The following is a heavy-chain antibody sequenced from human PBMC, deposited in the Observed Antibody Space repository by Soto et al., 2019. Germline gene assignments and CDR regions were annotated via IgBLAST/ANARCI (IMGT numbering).Heavy chain of an antibody. CDR3: ASPARDSYYCCGIDV. Sequence: QVQLVQSGAEVKKPGSSVKVSCKASGGTFSSYAISWVRQAPGQGLEWMGGIIPIFGTANYAQKFQGRVTITSDKATSTAYMELSSLRSDDTAVYYCASPARDSYYCCGIDVWGQGSTVTVSS. CDR2: IIPIFGTA. J-gene: IGHJ6*02. V-gene: IGHV1-69*14. CDR1: GGTFSSYA.